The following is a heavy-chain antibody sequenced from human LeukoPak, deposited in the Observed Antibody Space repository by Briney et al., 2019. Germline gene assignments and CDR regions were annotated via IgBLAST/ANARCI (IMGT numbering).Heavy chain of an antibody. CDR1: GGSISSGGYY. V-gene: IGHV4-31*03. D-gene: IGHD3-10*01. CDR3: ARVMGSYFDY. Sequence: SETLSLTCTVSGGSISSGGYYWSWIRQHPGKGLEWIGYIYYSGSTYYNPSLKSRVTMSVDTSKNQFSPKLSSVTAADTAVYYCARVMGSYFDYWGQGTLVTVSS. CDR2: IYYSGST. J-gene: IGHJ4*02.